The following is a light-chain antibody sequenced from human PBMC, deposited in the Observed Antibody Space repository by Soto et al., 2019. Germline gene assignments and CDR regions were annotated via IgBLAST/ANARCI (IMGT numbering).Light chain of an antibody. Sequence: DIQMTQSPSSLSASVGDRVTITCRASQSISNYLNWYQQKPGKAHNLLISAASTLQSGVPSRFSGSGSETEFTLTITSLQPEDSATYYCQQRNSYPRTFGQGTKVDNK. V-gene: IGKV1-17*01. J-gene: IGKJ2*01. CDR3: QQRNSYPRT. CDR2: AAS. CDR1: QSISNY.